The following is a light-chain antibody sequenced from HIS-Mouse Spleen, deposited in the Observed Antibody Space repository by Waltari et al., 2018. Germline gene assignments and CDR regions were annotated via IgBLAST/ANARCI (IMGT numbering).Light chain of an antibody. CDR3: QQLNSYPPT. J-gene: IGKJ1*01. CDR2: AAS. Sequence: DIQLTQSPSFLSASVGDRVTITCRASQGISSYLAWYQQKPGKAPKLLIYAASTLQSGVPSRFSGSGSGTEFPLTSSSLQPEEFATYYCQQLNSYPPTFGQGTKVEIK. CDR1: QGISSY. V-gene: IGKV1-9*01.